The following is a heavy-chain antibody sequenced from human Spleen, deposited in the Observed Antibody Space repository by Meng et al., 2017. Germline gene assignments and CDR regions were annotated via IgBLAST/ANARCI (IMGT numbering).Heavy chain of an antibody. CDR2: IIPIFGTA. J-gene: IGHJ4*02. D-gene: IGHD4-23*01. V-gene: IGHV1-69*06. CDR3: ARVIGYGGTDFDY. CDR1: GGTFSSYA. Sequence: VQLVQYWAEVQKPGYSVKVSCKASGGTFSSYAISWVRQAPGQGLEWMGGIIPIFGTANYAQKFQGRVTITADKSTSTAYMELSSLRSEDTAVYYCARVIGYGGTDFDYWGQGTLVTVPS.